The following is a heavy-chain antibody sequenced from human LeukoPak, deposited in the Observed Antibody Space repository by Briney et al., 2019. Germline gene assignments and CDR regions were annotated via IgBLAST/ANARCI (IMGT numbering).Heavy chain of an antibody. Sequence: TSETLSLTCAVYGGSFSGYYWSWIRQPPGKGLELIGEINHSGSTNYNPSLKSRVTISVDTSKNQFSLKLSSVTAADTAVYYCARVRFGQGLDYWGQGTLVTVSS. V-gene: IGHV4-34*01. CDR3: ARVRFGQGLDY. CDR1: GGSFSGYY. D-gene: IGHD3-10*01. J-gene: IGHJ4*02. CDR2: INHSGST.